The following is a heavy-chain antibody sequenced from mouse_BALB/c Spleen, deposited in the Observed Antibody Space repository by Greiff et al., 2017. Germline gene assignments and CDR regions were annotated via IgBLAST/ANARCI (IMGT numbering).Heavy chain of an antibody. V-gene: IGHV14-3*02. CDR1: GFNIKDTY. Sequence: EVQLQQSGAELVKPGASVKLSCTASGFNIKDTYMHWVKQRPEQGLEWIGRIDPANGNTKYDPKFQGKATITADTSSNTAYLQLSSLTSEDTAVYYWARRYPYAMDYWGQGTSVTVSS. CDR3: ARRYPYAMDY. CDR2: IDPANGNT. D-gene: IGHD2-14*01. J-gene: IGHJ4*01.